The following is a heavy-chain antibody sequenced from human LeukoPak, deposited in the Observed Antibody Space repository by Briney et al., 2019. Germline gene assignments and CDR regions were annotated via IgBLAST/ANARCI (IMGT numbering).Heavy chain of an antibody. V-gene: IGHV3-23*01. CDR2: ISGSGDII. CDR3: AKDGDSTGYYSSYYNHMDV. Sequence: PGGSLRLSCAASGFTFSTCAMSWVRQAPGKGLEWVSGISGSGDIIYYSDSVKGRFTISRDNSKNTLFLQMNSLRAEDSAICYCAKDGDSTGYYSSYYNHMDVWGKGTSVTISS. J-gene: IGHJ6*03. D-gene: IGHD3-22*01. CDR1: GFTFSTCA.